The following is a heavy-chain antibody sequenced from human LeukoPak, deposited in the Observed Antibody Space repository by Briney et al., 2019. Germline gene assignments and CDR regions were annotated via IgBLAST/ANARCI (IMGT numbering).Heavy chain of an antibody. CDR3: ARATSGIAAAGQLYFDY. J-gene: IGHJ4*02. D-gene: IGHD6-13*01. V-gene: IGHV4-59*01. Sequence: NPSETLSLTCTVSGGSISSYYWSWIRQPPGKGLEGLGYIYYSGSTNYNPSLKSRVTISVDTSKNQFSLKLSSVTAADTAVYYCARATSGIAAAGQLYFDYWGQGTLVTVSS. CDR2: IYYSGST. CDR1: GGSISSYY.